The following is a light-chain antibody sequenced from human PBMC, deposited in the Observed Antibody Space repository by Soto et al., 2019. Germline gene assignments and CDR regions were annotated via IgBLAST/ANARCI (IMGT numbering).Light chain of an antibody. V-gene: IGLV2-14*01. CDR1: ISDVGGYNY. J-gene: IGLJ1*01. CDR3: SSYTSSSTLP. CDR2: DVS. Sequence: QSALTQPASVSGSPGQSITISCTGTISDVGGYNYVSWYQQHPGKAPKLMIYDVSNRPSGVSNRFSGSKSGNTASLTISGLQAEDEADYYCSSYTSSSTLPFGTGTKLTVL.